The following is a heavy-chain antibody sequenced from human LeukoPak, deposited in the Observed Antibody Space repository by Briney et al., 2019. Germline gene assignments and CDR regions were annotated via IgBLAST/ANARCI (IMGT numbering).Heavy chain of an antibody. CDR2: IKGDGSEK. Sequence: PGGSLRLSCAASGFTVSSNYMSWVRQVPGKGLEWVALIKGDGSEKYYVDSVKGRFTIARDNAKNSLYLQMNGLRAEDTALYYCARDRDSHHACNVWGQGTKVTVSS. CDR1: GFTVSSNY. D-gene: IGHD5-24*01. J-gene: IGHJ3*01. CDR3: ARDRDSHHACNV. V-gene: IGHV3-7*05.